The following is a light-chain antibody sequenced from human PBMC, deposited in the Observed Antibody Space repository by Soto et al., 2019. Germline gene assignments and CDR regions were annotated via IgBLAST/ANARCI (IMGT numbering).Light chain of an antibody. J-gene: IGKJ5*01. V-gene: IGKV3-11*01. CDR1: QYIGSN. CDR2: DAS. CDR3: QQRSNWPPFT. Sequence: EIVMTQSPATLSVSPGERATLSCRASQYIGSNLAWYQQKPGQAPRLLIYDASNRATGIPARFSGSGSGTDFTLTISSLEPEDCAVYYCQQRSNWPPFTFGQGTRLEI.